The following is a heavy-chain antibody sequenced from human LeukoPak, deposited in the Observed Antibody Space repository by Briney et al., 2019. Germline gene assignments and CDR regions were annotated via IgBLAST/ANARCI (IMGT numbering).Heavy chain of an antibody. D-gene: IGHD3-3*01. CDR2: IIPIFGTA. V-gene: IGHV1-69*05. CDR3: ARDSYYDFWSGYPHKMKTHDAFDI. CDR1: GGTFSSYA. Sequence: SVKVSCKASGGTFSSYAISWVRQAPGQGLEWMGGIIPIFGTANYAQKFQGRVTITTDESTSTAYMELSSLRSEDTAVYYCARDSYYDFWSGYPHKMKTHDAFDIWGQGTMVTVSS. J-gene: IGHJ3*02.